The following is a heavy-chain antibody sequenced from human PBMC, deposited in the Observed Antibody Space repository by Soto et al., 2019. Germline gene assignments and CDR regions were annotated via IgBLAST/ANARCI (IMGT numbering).Heavy chain of an antibody. V-gene: IGHV1-46*04. CDR2: INPSGGST. J-gene: IGHJ6*02. CDR1: GYTFTSYY. Sequence: QVQLVQSGAEVKKPGASVKVSCKASGYTFTSYYMHWVRQAPGQGLEWMGIINPSGGSTSYAQKLQGRVTMTRDTSTSTGYMELSSLRSEDTAVYYCARAAGYYYGMDVWGQGTTVTVSS. CDR3: ARAAGYYYGMDV.